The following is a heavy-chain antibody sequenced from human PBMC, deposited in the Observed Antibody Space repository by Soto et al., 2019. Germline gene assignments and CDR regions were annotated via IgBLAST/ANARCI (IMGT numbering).Heavy chain of an antibody. Sequence: QVQLQESGPGLVRPSETLSLTCTVSSDSISSYYWIWIRQSPGKGLEWIGYTDYSGNTNYNPSLKSRVTISGDTSKIRFSLRLSSVTAADTAVYYCARAVGDPLYYLDYWGQGTLVTVSS. D-gene: IGHD6-19*01. V-gene: IGHV4-59*08. CDR1: SDSISSYY. CDR3: ARAVGDPLYYLDY. CDR2: TDYSGNT. J-gene: IGHJ4*02.